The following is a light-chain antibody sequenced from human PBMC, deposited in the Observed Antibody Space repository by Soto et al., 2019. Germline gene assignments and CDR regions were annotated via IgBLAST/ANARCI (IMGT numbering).Light chain of an antibody. CDR1: QSISTF. J-gene: IGKJ4*01. CDR2: GAS. CDR3: QQSYSTPGFT. Sequence: DIQMTQSPSSLSASVGDRVTITCRASQSISTFLNWYQQKPGKAPKLLIEGASSLQTGVPSRFSGSGSGTDFTLTISSLQPEDFATYYCQQSYSTPGFTFGGGTKV. V-gene: IGKV1-39*01.